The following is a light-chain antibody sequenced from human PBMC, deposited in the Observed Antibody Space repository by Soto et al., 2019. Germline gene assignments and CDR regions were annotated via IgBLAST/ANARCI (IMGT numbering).Light chain of an antibody. V-gene: IGLV2-11*01. CDR1: SIDIGDYNF. CDR3: CSYAGSYTLV. Sequence: QSGLTAPRSVSGSPGQSVTISYPGTSIDIGDYNFVSWYQQHPDKAPKLIIYDVTKRPSGVPDRFSGSKSGSTASLTISGLQAEDEADYYCCSYAGSYTLVFGGGTKVTGL. J-gene: IGLJ2*01. CDR2: DVT.